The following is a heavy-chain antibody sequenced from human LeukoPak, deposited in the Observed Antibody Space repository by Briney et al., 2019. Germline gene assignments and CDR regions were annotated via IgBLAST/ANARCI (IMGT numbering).Heavy chain of an antibody. CDR1: GGSFSGYY. CDR2: INHSGST. D-gene: IGHD3-10*01. CDR3: ARGRGRKFGELLAYYFDY. Sequence: SETLSLTCAVSGGSFSGYYWGWIRQPPGKGLEWIGEINHSGSTNYNPSLKSRVTISEDTSRNQFYLKLSSVAAADTAVYYCARGRGRKFGELLAYYFDYWGQGTPVTVSS. J-gene: IGHJ4*02. V-gene: IGHV4-34*01.